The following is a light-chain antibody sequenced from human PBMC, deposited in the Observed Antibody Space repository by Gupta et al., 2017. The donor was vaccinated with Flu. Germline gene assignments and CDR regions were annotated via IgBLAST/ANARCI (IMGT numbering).Light chain of an antibody. CDR2: DNN. CDR1: RSNMGKNC. V-gene: IGLV1-51*01. CDR3: GTWEHGGTSGWV. Sequence: SRTRSNMGKNCVIWHHQRTETTPPPLIFDNNRRPSGSPDRLFGSKSGRSTTLVITGVQTEEEGIYYCGTWEHGGTSGWVFGGGTKLTVL. J-gene: IGLJ3*02.